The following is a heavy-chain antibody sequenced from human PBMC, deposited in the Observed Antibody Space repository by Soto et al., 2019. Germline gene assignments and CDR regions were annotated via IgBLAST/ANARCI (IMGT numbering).Heavy chain of an antibody. V-gene: IGHV1-3*01. D-gene: IGHD5-18*01. CDR1: GYTFTNNV. Sequence: QVHLGQSGAEVKKPGASVKVSCKTSGYTFTNNVIHWVRQAPGQRLEWMGWVNAGNDNTKWSREFQGRLTLTKDTSATPAYMELSSLTSEDTAIYFCAREVPYGYSRFDYWGQGTLVTVSS. CDR3: AREVPYGYSRFDY. CDR2: VNAGNDNT. J-gene: IGHJ4*02.